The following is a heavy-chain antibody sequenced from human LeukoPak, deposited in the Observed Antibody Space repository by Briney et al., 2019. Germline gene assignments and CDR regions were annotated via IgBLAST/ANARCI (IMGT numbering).Heavy chain of an antibody. Sequence: WGSVSLYCAASGFTFSTSAMSWVRQAPEKGLEWVSAISASGGSTYYPDPVKGRCTISRDNSKNTLYLQMNSLRAEDTAVYYCVKGVVVGLMKFDYWGQGTTVTVSS. V-gene: IGHV3-23*01. CDR2: ISASGGST. CDR3: VKGVVVGLMKFDY. D-gene: IGHD2-15*01. J-gene: IGHJ4*02. CDR1: GFTFSTSA.